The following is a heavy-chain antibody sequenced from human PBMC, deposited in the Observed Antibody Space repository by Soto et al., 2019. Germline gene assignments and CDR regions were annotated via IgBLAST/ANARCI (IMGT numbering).Heavy chain of an antibody. CDR3: ARYCGGDCYGGVYYYYGMDV. J-gene: IGHJ6*02. V-gene: IGHV1-8*01. CDR1: GYTFTSYD. Sequence: ASVKVSCKASGYTFTSYDINWVRQATGQGLEWMGWMNPNSGNTGYAQKFQGRVTMTRNTSISTAYMELSSLRSEDTAVHYCARYCGGDCYGGVYYYYGMDVWGQGTTVTVSS. D-gene: IGHD2-21*02. CDR2: MNPNSGNT.